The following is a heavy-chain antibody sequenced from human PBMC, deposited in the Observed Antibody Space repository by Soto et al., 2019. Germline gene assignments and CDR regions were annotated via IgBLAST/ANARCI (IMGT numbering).Heavy chain of an antibody. V-gene: IGHV4-59*01. CDR2: IYDSGSP. CDR1: GGSISAYY. CDR3: ARGVGSSPPRY. J-gene: IGHJ4*02. D-gene: IGHD3-9*01. Sequence: SETLSLTCTISGGSISAYYWSWIRQSPGQGLEWIGYIYDSGSPYYNPSLKTRVTISADTSKNQISLKLTSATAADTAVYFCARGVGSSPPRYWGRGTLVTVSS.